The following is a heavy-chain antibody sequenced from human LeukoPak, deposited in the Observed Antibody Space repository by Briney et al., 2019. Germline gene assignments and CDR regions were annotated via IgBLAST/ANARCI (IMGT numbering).Heavy chain of an antibody. CDR1: GASLSSYY. J-gene: IGHJ3*02. CDR2: TYTSGSI. Sequence: PSETLSLTCTVSGASLSSYYWSWIRQPAGKGLEWIGRTYTSGSINYNPSLKSRVTMSVDTSKNQFSLKLSSVTAADTAMYYCARTVVPSVMGAFDIWGQGTMVAVSS. V-gene: IGHV4-4*07. CDR3: ARTVVPSVMGAFDI. D-gene: IGHD2-2*01.